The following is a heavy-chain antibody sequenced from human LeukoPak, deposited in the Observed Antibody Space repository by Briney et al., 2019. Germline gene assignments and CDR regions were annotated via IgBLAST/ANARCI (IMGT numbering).Heavy chain of an antibody. J-gene: IGHJ6*03. CDR2: IYHSGST. CDR3: ARAGYSSSSWELNHYYYYMDV. V-gene: IGHV4-31*03. D-gene: IGHD6-6*01. Sequence: PSQTLSLTCTVSGASITSGTYYWNWIRQHPERGLEWIGYIYHSGSTYYNPSLKRRVTMSVDTSKNQFSLKLTSVTAADTAVYYCARAGYSSSSWELNHYYYYMDVWGKGTTVTVSS. CDR1: GASITSGTYY.